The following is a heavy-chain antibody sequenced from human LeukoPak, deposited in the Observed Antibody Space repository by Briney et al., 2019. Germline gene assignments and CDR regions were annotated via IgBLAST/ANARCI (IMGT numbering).Heavy chain of an antibody. D-gene: IGHD4-17*01. CDR1: GGSFSGYY. V-gene: IGHV4-34*01. Sequence: SETLSLTCAVYGGSFSGYYWSWIRQPPGKRLEWIGEINHSGSTNYNPSLKSRVTISVDTSKNQFSLKLSSVTAADTAVYYCARGGDYGDYRYGVDYWGQGTLVTVSS. CDR2: INHSGST. J-gene: IGHJ4*02. CDR3: ARGGDYGDYRYGVDY.